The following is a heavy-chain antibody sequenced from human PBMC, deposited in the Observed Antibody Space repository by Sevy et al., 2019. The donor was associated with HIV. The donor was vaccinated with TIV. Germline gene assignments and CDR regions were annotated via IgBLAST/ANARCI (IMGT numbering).Heavy chain of an antibody. Sequence: SETLSLTCTVSGGSISNYYWSWIRQSPEMGLEWIGYMYYSGSTNYNPSLKSRVTISIDTSKNQFSLKLRSVTAADTAVYYCARVGNLNYDSSGHRWFDPWGQGTLVTVSS. CDR1: GGSISNYY. V-gene: IGHV4-59*13. D-gene: IGHD3-22*01. CDR2: MYYSGST. CDR3: ARVGNLNYDSSGHRWFDP. J-gene: IGHJ5*02.